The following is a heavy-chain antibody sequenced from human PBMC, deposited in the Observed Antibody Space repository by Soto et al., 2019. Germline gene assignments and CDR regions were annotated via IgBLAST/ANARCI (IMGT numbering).Heavy chain of an antibody. CDR2: IIPIFGTA. CDR3: ASRARSGYYYYYYYGMDV. Sequence: SVKVSCQASGGTFSSYSISWVRQAPGEGREWMGGIIPIFGTANYAQKFQGRVTITADESTSTAYLELSSLRSEDTAVYSCASRARSGYYYYYYYGMDVWGQGTTVTVSS. V-gene: IGHV1-69*13. CDR1: GGTFSSYS. J-gene: IGHJ6*02. D-gene: IGHD3-3*01.